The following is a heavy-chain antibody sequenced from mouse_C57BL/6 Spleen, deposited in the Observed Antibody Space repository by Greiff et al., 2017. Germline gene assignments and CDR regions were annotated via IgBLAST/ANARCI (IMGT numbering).Heavy chain of an antibody. D-gene: IGHD2-3*01. CDR1: GYAFSSYW. CDR3: ARRGGYDGYSWYFDV. V-gene: IGHV1-80*01. J-gene: IGHJ1*03. Sequence: QVQLQQSGAELVKPGASVKISCKASGYAFSSYWMNWVKQRPGKGLEWIGQIYPGDGDTNYNGKFKGKATLTADKSSSTAYMQRSSLTSEDSAVYFCARRGGYDGYSWYFDVWGTGTTVTVSS. CDR2: IYPGDGDT.